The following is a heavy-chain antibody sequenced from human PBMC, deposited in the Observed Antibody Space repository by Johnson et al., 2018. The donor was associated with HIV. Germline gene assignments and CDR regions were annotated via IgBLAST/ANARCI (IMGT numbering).Heavy chain of an antibody. D-gene: IGHD1-1*01. CDR2: ISWNSENT. Sequence: VQLVESGGGLVQPGRSLRLSCAASGFTFNDYAMHWVRQVPGKGLEWVSGISWNSENTAYADSVRVRFTISRDNDENSLYLQMNSLRAEDTALYSCAKDRVRYTSDVDAFDLWGQGTMVTVSS. CDR1: GFTFNDYA. V-gene: IGHV3-9*01. CDR3: AKDRVRYTSDVDAFDL. J-gene: IGHJ3*01.